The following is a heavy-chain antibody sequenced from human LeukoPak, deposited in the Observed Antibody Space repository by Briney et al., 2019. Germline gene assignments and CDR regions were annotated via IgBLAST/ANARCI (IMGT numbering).Heavy chain of an antibody. CDR1: GGSISSYY. D-gene: IGHD3-22*01. Sequence: PSETLSLTCTVSGGSISSYYWSWIRQPPGKGLEWIGYIYYSGSTNYNPSLKSRVTISVDTSKSQFSLKLSSVTAADTAVYYCARGSYDSSGYYYGSWFDPWGQGTLVTVSS. CDR2: IYYSGST. CDR3: ARGSYDSSGYYYGSWFDP. J-gene: IGHJ5*02. V-gene: IGHV4-59*01.